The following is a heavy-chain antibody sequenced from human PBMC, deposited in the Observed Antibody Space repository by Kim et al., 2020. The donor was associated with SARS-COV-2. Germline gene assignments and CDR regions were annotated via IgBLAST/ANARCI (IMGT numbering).Heavy chain of an antibody. Sequence: RYSPSCQGQVTISADKSISTAYLQWSSLKASDTAMYYCATQLRSGRAFDIWGQGTMVTVSS. D-gene: IGHD5-12*01. J-gene: IGHJ3*02. V-gene: IGHV5-51*01. CDR3: ATQLRSGRAFDI.